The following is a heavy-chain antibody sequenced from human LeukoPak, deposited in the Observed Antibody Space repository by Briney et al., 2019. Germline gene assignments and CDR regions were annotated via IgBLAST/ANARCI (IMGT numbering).Heavy chain of an antibody. Sequence: PGGSLRLSCAASGFTFDDYAMHWVRQAPGKGLEWVSGISWNSGSIGYADSVKGRFTISRDNAKNSLYLQMNSLRAEDTALYYCARRAVGDGFDYWGQGTLVTVSS. J-gene: IGHJ4*02. CDR2: ISWNSGSI. D-gene: IGHD2-21*01. V-gene: IGHV3-9*01. CDR1: GFTFDDYA. CDR3: ARRAVGDGFDY.